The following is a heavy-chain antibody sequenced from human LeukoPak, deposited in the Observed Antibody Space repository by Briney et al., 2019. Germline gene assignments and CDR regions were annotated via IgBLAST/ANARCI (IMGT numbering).Heavy chain of an antibody. CDR3: ARATGYCGGDCYGS. D-gene: IGHD2-21*02. V-gene: IGHV3-66*02. CDR1: GFTVSSNY. Sequence: GGSLRLSCAASGFTVSSNYMSWVRQAPGKGLEWVSVIYSGGSTYYADSVKGRFTISGDNSKNTLYLQMNSLRAEDTAVYYCARATGYCGGDCYGSWGQGTMVTVSS. J-gene: IGHJ3*01. CDR2: IYSGGST.